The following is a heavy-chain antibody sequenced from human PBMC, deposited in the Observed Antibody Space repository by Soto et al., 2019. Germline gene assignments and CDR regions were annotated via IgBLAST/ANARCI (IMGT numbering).Heavy chain of an antibody. CDR1: DGTFSSYA. V-gene: IGHV1-69*12. J-gene: IGHJ6*02. CDR3: AKIPENYYYGMDV. CDR2: IIPIFGTA. Sequence: QVQLVQSGAEVKKPGSSVKVSCKASDGTFSSYAISWVRQAPGQGLEWMGGIIPIFGTADYAQKFQGRVTITADESTSTAYVELSSLRSEDTAVYYCAKIPENYYYGMDVWGQGTTVTVSS.